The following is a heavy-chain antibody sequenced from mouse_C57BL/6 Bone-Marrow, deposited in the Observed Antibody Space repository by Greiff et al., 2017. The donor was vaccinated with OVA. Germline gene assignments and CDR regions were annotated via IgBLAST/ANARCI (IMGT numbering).Heavy chain of an antibody. CDR2: IDPSDSYT. V-gene: IGHV1-50*01. J-gene: IGHJ4*01. CDR1: GYTFTSYW. Sequence: VQLQQPGAELVKPGASVKLSCKASGYTFTSYWMQWVKQRPGQGLEWIGEIDPSDSYTNYNQKFKGKATLTVDTSSSTAYMQLSSLTSEDSAVYYCATSYAMDDWGQGTSVTVSS. CDR3: ATSYAMDD.